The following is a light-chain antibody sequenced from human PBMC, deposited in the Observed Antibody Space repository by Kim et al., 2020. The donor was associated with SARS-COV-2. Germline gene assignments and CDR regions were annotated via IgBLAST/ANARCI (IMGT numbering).Light chain of an antibody. J-gene: IGKJ2*01. CDR2: SAS. Sequence: WCPGERVTLSCRASQSVISNNLAWYQQKHGQAHRLLIYSASSRATGIPDRFSGSGSGTDFTLTISRLEPEDFAVYYCQQYGWAPDTFGQGTKLEI. V-gene: IGKV3-20*01. CDR1: QSVISNN. CDR3: QQYGWAPDT.